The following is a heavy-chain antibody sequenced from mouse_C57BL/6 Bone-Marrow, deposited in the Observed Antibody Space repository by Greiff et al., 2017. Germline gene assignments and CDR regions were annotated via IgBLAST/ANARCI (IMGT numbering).Heavy chain of an antibody. J-gene: IGHJ1*03. CDR2: IDPENGDT. D-gene: IGHD1-1*01. CDR3: TTGTVGATEYFDV. CDR1: GFNFKDDY. Sequence: VQLQQSGAELVRPGASVKLSCTASGFNFKDDYMHWVKQRPEQGLEWIGWIDPENGDTEYASKFQGKATITADTSSNTAYLQLSSLTSEDTAVYYCTTGTVGATEYFDVWGTGTTVTVSS. V-gene: IGHV14-4*01.